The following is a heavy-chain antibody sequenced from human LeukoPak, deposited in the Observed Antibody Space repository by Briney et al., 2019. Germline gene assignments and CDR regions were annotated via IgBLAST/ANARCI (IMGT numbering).Heavy chain of an antibody. CDR3: ARAGYSSGWYAYYFDY. Sequence: SGTLSLTCAVSGGSISSSNWWSWVRQPPGKGLEWIGEIYHSGSTNYNPSLKSRVTISVDKSKNQFSLKLSSVTAADTAVYYCARAGYSSGWYAYYFDYWGQGTLVTVSS. D-gene: IGHD6-19*01. CDR1: GGSISSSNW. CDR2: IYHSGST. J-gene: IGHJ4*02. V-gene: IGHV4-4*02.